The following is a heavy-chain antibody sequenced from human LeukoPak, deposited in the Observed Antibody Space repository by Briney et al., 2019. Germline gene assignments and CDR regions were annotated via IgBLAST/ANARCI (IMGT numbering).Heavy chain of an antibody. CDR2: ISYDGSNK. V-gene: IGHV3-30*04. CDR1: GFTFSSYA. CDR3: ARGHYDILTGYSRGGPFDY. J-gene: IGHJ4*02. Sequence: GRSLRLSCAASGFTFSSYAMHWVRQAPGKGLEWVAVISYDGSNKYYADSVKGRFTISRVNSKNTLYLQMNSLRAEDTAVYYCARGHYDILTGYSRGGPFDYWGQGTLVTVSS. D-gene: IGHD3-9*01.